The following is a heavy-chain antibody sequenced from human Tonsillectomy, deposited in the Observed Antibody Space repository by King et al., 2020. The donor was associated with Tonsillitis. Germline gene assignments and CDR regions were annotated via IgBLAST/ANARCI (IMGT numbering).Heavy chain of an antibody. CDR2: IWHDGSTK. V-gene: IGHV3-33*01. CDR1: GFTFSNYG. D-gene: IGHD5-24*01. CDR3: ATYNKDNWFDP. Sequence: VQLVESGGGVVQPGRSLRLSCAASGFTFSNYGMHWVRQAPGKGLEWVALIWHDGSTKYYADSVKGRFTISRDNSKNTLYLQMNSLRAEDTAVYFCATYNKDNWFDPWGQGTLVTVSS. J-gene: IGHJ5*02.